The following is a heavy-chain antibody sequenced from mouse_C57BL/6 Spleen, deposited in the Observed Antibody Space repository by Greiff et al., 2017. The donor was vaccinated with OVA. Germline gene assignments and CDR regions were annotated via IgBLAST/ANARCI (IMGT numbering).Heavy chain of an antibody. V-gene: IGHV3-6*01. CDR1: GYSITSGYY. CDR3: ARGLPNWDFDY. D-gene: IGHD4-1*01. CDR2: ISYDGSN. J-gene: IGHJ2*01. Sequence: EVQRVESGPGLVKPSQSLSLTCSVTGYSITSGYYWNWIRQFPGNKLEWMGYISYDGSNNYNPSLKNRISITRDTSKNQFFLKLNSVTTEDTATYYCARGLPNWDFDYWGQGTTLTVSS.